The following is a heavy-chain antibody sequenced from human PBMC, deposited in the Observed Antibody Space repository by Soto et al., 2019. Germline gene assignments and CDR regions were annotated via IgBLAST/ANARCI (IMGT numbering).Heavy chain of an antibody. D-gene: IGHD3-22*01. Sequence: PGGSLRLSCASSGFTFISYGMHWVRQAPGKGLEWVAVIWYDGSNKYYADSVKGRFTISRDNSKNTLYLQMNSLRAEDTAVYYCARDGGYYDSSGFFDYWGQGTLVTVSS. V-gene: IGHV3-33*01. CDR2: IWYDGSNK. CDR1: GFTFISYG. CDR3: ARDGGYYDSSGFFDY. J-gene: IGHJ4*02.